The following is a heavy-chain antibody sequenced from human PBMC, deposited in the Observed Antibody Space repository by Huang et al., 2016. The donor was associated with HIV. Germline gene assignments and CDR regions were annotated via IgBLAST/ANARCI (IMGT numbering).Heavy chain of an antibody. V-gene: IGHV1-18*01. CDR2: SGSHTGDT. CDR1: CYDFTSYG. CDR3: ARDPWYTNVWKRNAASVI. J-gene: IGHJ3*02. Sequence: QVQLVQSGGEVKKPGASVKVYCKASCYDFTSYGVSWVRQAPGQRLEWVGWSGSHTGDTNYDQGFQGRVTLTTDTSTNTAYMEMRSLRSDDTAIYYCARDPWYTNVWKRNAASVIWGQGTMVIVSS. D-gene: IGHD2-2*02.